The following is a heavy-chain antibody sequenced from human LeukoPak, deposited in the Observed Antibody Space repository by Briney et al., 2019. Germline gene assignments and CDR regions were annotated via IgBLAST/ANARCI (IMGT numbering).Heavy chain of an antibody. Sequence: SVKVSCKASGGTFSSYAISWVRQAPGQGLEWMGRIIPILGIANYAQKFQGRVTITADKSTSTAYMELSSLRSDDTAVYYCARDHLYYDILTGYYSENFDYWGQGTLVTVSS. J-gene: IGHJ4*02. CDR3: ARDHLYYDILTGYYSENFDY. CDR2: IIPILGIA. V-gene: IGHV1-69*04. D-gene: IGHD3-9*01. CDR1: GGTFSSYA.